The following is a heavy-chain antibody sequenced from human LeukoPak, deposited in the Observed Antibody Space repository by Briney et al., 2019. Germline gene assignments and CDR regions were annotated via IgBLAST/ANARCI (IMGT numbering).Heavy chain of an antibody. Sequence: GGSLRLSFAASGFTFSSYGMHGVRQAPGKGLEGVAVISYDGSNNYYADSVKGRFTISRDNSKNTLYLQMNSLRAEDTAVYYCAKDRGSYPLGGMDVWGQGTTVTVSS. D-gene: IGHD1-26*01. J-gene: IGHJ6*02. CDR3: AKDRGSYPLGGMDV. CDR1: GFTFSSYG. V-gene: IGHV3-30*18. CDR2: ISYDGSNN.